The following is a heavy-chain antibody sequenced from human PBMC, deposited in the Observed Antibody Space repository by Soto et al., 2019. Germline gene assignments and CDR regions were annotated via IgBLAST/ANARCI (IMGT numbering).Heavy chain of an antibody. V-gene: IGHV3-48*01. CDR3: AKDLNPYGSGSSVFDY. Sequence: GGSLRLSCAASGFTFSSYSMNWVRQAPGKGLEWVSYISSSSSTIYYADSVKGRFTISRDNSKNTLYLQMNSLRAEDTAVYYCAKDLNPYGSGSSVFDYWGQGTLVTVSS. D-gene: IGHD3-10*01. CDR1: GFTFSSYS. J-gene: IGHJ4*02. CDR2: ISSSSSTI.